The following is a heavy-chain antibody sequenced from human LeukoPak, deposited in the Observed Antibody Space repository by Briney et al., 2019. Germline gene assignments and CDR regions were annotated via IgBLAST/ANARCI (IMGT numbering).Heavy chain of an antibody. CDR1: GFTFSSYW. CDR2: IKQDGSEK. Sequence: GGSLRLSCAASGFTFSSYWMSWVRQAPGKGLEWVANIKQDGSEKYYVDSVKGRFTISRDNAKNSLYLQMNNLRAEDTAVYYCARSSMITFGGVIVKAFDIWGQGTMVTVSS. D-gene: IGHD3-16*02. J-gene: IGHJ3*02. V-gene: IGHV3-7*03. CDR3: ARSSMITFGGVIVKAFDI.